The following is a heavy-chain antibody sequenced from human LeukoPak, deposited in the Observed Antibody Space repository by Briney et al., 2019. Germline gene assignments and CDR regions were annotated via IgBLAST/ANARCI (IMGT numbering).Heavy chain of an antibody. Sequence: PSETLSLTCAVSGGSISSSNWWSWVRQPPGKGLEWIGEIYHSGSTNYNPSLKSRVTISVDKSKNQFSLKLSSVTAADTAVYYCARHCPRYSGSCTRSRVHWFDPWGQGTLVTVSS. CDR1: GGSISSSNW. J-gene: IGHJ5*02. CDR2: IYHSGST. D-gene: IGHD1-26*01. CDR3: ARHCPRYSGSCTRSRVHWFDP. V-gene: IGHV4-4*02.